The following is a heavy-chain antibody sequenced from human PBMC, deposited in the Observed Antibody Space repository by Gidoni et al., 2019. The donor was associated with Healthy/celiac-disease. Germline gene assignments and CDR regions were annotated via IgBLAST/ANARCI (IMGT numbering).Heavy chain of an antibody. CDR1: GFTFSSYG. J-gene: IGHJ3*02. CDR2: IWYDGSNK. D-gene: IGHD2-21*01. Sequence: QVQLVESGGGVVQPGRSLRLSCAASGFTFSSYGMHWVRQAPGKGLEWVAVIWYDGSNKYYADSVKGRFTISRDNSKNTLYLQMNSLRAEDTAVYYCARERIGGLGLAFDIWGQGTMVTVSS. V-gene: IGHV3-33*01. CDR3: ARERIGGLGLAFDI.